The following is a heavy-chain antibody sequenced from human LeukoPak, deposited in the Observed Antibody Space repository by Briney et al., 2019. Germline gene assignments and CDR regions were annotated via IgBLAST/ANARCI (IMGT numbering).Heavy chain of an antibody. J-gene: IGHJ4*02. Sequence: SETLSLTCTVSGGSISSSSYYWGWIRQPPGKGLEWIGSIYYTRSTYYNPSLKSRVTMSVDTSKNQFSLKLSSVTAADTAVYYCARVPGYGDYYFDYWGQGTLVTVSS. D-gene: IGHD4-17*01. CDR3: ARVPGYGDYYFDY. CDR2: IYYTRST. CDR1: GGSISSSSYY. V-gene: IGHV4-39*07.